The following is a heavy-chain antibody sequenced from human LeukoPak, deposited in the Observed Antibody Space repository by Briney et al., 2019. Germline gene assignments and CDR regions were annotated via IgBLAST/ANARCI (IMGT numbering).Heavy chain of an antibody. CDR3: ARGVHIVVVPALFDN. CDR1: GFTFSSFA. J-gene: IGHJ4*02. D-gene: IGHD2-2*01. Sequence: GGSLRLSCAASGFTFSSFAMSWVRQAAGRGLEWVSAISGSGGRTYYGDSVKGRFTVSRDNSKNTLYLQMGRRRGDDTAQYYCARGVHIVVVPALFDNWGQGTLVAVSP. V-gene: IGHV3-23*01. CDR2: ISGSGGRT.